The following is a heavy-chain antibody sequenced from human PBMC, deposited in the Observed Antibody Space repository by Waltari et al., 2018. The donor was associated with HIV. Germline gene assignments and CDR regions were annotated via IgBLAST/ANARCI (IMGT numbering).Heavy chain of an antibody. D-gene: IGHD4-4*01. CDR3: AREMATVKDAFDI. CDR1: GFTVSSNY. Sequence: EVQLVESGGGLIQPGGSLRLSCAASGFTVSSNYMSWVRQAPGKGLEWVSVIYSRGSTYYADSVKGRFTISRDNSKNTLYLQMNSLRAEDTAVYYCAREMATVKDAFDIWGQGTMVTVSS. CDR2: IYSRGST. J-gene: IGHJ3*02. V-gene: IGHV3-53*01.